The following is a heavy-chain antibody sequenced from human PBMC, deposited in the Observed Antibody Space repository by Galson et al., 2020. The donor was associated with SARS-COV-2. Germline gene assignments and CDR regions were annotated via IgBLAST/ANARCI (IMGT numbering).Heavy chain of an antibody. CDR1: GFTFSNAW. J-gene: IGHJ6*02. V-gene: IGHV3-15*01. CDR2: IKSKTDGGTT. D-gene: IGHD3-10*01. Sequence: GESLKISCAASGFTFSNAWMSWVRQAPGKGLEWVGRIKSKTDGGTTDYAAPVKGRFTISRDDSKNTLYLQMNSLKTEDTAVYYCTSTSSRRGLWFGEPYYYYGMDVWGQGTTVTVSS. CDR3: TSTSSRRGLWFGEPYYYYGMDV.